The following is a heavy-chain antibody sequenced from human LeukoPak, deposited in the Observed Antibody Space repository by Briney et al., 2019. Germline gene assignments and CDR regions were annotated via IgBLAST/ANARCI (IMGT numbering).Heavy chain of an antibody. CDR1: GHSISSGYY. J-gene: IGHJ5*02. Sequence: SETLSLTCAVSGHSISSGYYWGWIRQPPGKGLEWIGSIYHSGSTYYNPSLKSRVTISVDTSKNQFSLKLSSVTAADTAVYYCARLRSGLNWFDPWGQGTLVTVSS. D-gene: IGHD3-3*01. CDR2: IYHSGST. CDR3: ARLRSGLNWFDP. V-gene: IGHV4-38-2*01.